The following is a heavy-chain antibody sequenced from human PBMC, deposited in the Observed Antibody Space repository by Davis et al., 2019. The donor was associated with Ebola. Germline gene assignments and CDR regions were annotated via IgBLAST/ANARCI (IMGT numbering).Heavy chain of an antibody. J-gene: IGHJ4*02. CDR3: AGGRYSGYDLGY. Sequence: PGGSLRLSCAASGFTFSTYWMSWVRQAPGKGLEWVANIKQDGSERYYVDSVKGRFTISRDNAKNSLYLQMNSLRVEDTAIYYCAGGRYSGYDLGYWGQGTLVTVSS. CDR1: GFTFSTYW. CDR2: IKQDGSER. V-gene: IGHV3-7*03. D-gene: IGHD5-12*01.